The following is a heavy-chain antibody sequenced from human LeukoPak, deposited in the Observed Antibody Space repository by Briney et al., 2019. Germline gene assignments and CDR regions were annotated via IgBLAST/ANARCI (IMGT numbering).Heavy chain of an antibody. CDR2: INTDGSSA. V-gene: IGHV3-74*01. Sequence: GGSLTLSCAASGFTFSSYWMHWVRQAPGKGLMWVSRINTDGSSATYADSVKGRFTISRDNAKNTVYLQMHSLRAEDTAIYYCATGIEATQKTFDSWGQGTLVTVSS. J-gene: IGHJ4*02. CDR1: GFTFSSYW. CDR3: ATGIEATQKTFDS. D-gene: IGHD1-14*01.